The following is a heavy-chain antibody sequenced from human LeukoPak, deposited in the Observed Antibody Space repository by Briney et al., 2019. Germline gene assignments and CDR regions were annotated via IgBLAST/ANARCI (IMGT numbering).Heavy chain of an antibody. CDR3: ARGGSYYYGSGNELDY. J-gene: IGHJ4*02. CDR2: MNPNSGNT. V-gene: IGHV1-8*02. D-gene: IGHD3-10*01. CDR1: GYTFTGYY. Sequence: ASVKVSCKASGYTFTGYYMHWVRQATGQGLEWMGWMNPNSGNTGYAQKFQGRVTMTRNTSISTAYMELSSLRSEDTAVYYCARGGSYYYGSGNELDYWGQGTLVTVSS.